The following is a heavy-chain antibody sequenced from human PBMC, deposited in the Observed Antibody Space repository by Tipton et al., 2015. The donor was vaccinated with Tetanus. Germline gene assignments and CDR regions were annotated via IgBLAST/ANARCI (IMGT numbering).Heavy chain of an antibody. J-gene: IGHJ5*02. V-gene: IGHV1-8*01. Sequence: QSGAEVKKPGASVKVSCKASGYTFTSYDINWVRQATGQGLEWMGWMNPNSGNTGYAQKFQGRVTMTRNTSISTAYMELSSLRSDDTAVYYCARDPRNGIAAAAWFDPWGQGTLVTVSS. CDR1: GYTFTSYD. CDR3: ARDPRNGIAAAAWFDP. CDR2: MNPNSGNT. D-gene: IGHD6-13*01.